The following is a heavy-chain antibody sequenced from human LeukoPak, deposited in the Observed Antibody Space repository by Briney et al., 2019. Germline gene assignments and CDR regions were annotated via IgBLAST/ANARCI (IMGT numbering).Heavy chain of an antibody. CDR2: IRYDGKNI. D-gene: IGHD2-2*02. CDR1: GFTFSTYG. Sequence: GGSLRLSCAASGFTFSTYGMHWVRQAPGTGLEWVAFIRYDGKNIYYADSVKGRFTISRDNSKNTLYLQMNSLRVEDTAVYYCARAGAAAIREWLQFDYWGQGTLVTVSS. CDR3: ARAGAAAIREWLQFDY. V-gene: IGHV3-30*02. J-gene: IGHJ4*02.